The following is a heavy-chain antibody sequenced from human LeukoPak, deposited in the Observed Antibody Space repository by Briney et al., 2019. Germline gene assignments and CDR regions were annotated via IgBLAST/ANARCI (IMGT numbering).Heavy chain of an antibody. CDR2: IRSKANSYAT. V-gene: IGHV3-73*01. D-gene: IGHD3-16*02. J-gene: IGHJ4*02. Sequence: GGSLRLSCAASGFTFSGSAMHWVRQASGKGLEWVGHIRSKANSYATAYAASVKGRFTISRDDSRNTAYLQMNSLKTEDTAVYYYTSFDWDYVWGSYRPLWGQGTLVTVSS. CDR3: TSFDWDYVWGSYRPL. CDR1: GFTFSGSA.